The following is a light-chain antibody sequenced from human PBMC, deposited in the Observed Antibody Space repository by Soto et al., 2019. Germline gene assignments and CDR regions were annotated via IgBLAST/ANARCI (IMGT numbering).Light chain of an antibody. CDR1: QSISSW. J-gene: IGKJ5*01. V-gene: IGKV1-5*01. CDR3: QQYNSYLIT. CDR2: DAS. Sequence: IQMTQSPSTLSASVGDRVTITCRASQSISSWLAWYQQKPGKAPKLLIYDASSLESGVPSRFSGSGSGTEFTLTISSLQPDDFATYYCQQYNSYLITFGQGTRLE.